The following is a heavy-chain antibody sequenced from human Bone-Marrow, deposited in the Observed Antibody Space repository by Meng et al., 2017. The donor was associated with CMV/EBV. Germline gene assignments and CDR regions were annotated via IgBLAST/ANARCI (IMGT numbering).Heavy chain of an antibody. D-gene: IGHD3-10*01. CDR3: ARAMVRGVQRYFDY. CDR2: IYTSGST. Sequence: QLQLQGSGPGLVKPSQTLSLTCTVSGGSISSYYWSWIRQPAGKGLEWIGRIYTSGSTNYNPSLKSRVTMSVDTSKNQFSLKLSSVTAADTAVYYCARAMVRGVQRYFDYWGQGTLVTVSS. J-gene: IGHJ4*02. V-gene: IGHV4-4*07. CDR1: GGSISSYY.